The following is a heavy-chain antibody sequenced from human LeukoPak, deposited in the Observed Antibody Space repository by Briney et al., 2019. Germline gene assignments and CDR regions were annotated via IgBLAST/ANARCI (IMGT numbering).Heavy chain of an antibody. D-gene: IGHD6-19*01. Sequence: PGGSLRLSCAASGFTFSSYSMNWVRQAPGKGLEWVSSISSSGSFISYADSVKGRFTISRDNAKNSLYLQMNSLRAEDTAVYYCARDVHSSGWEFGYWGQGTLVTVSS. CDR1: GFTFSSYS. J-gene: IGHJ4*02. CDR3: ARDVHSSGWEFGY. CDR2: ISSSGSFI. V-gene: IGHV3-21*01.